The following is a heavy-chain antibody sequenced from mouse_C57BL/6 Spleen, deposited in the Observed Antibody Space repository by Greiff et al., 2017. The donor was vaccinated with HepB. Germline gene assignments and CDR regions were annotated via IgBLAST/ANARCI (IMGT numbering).Heavy chain of an antibody. CDR2: ISSGSSTN. CDR1: GFTFSDYG. Sequence: EVKLVESGGGLVKPGGSLKLSCAASGFTFSDYGMHWVRQAPEKGLEWVAYISSGSSTNYYADTVKGRYTIARDKAKNTLFLQMTSLRSEDTARYYSARQRRGNGYWGEGTLVTVSA. CDR3: ARQRRGNGY. J-gene: IGHJ3*01. V-gene: IGHV5-17*01.